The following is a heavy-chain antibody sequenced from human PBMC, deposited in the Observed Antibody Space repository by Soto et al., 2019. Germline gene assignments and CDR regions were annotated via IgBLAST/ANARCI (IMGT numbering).Heavy chain of an antibody. CDR2: IYYSGST. CDR3: ARQSGYSSSYFDY. Sequence: QLQLQESGPGLVKPSETLSLTCTVSGGSISSSSYYWGWIRQPPGKGLEWIGSIYYSGSTYYNPSLKSRVTISVDTSKNQFSLKLSSVTAADTAVYDCARQSGYSSSYFDYWGQGTLVTVSS. CDR1: GGSISSSSYY. J-gene: IGHJ4*02. V-gene: IGHV4-39*01. D-gene: IGHD6-13*01.